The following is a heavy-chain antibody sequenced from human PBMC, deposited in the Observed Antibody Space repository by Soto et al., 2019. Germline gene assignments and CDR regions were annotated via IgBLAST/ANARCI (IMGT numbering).Heavy chain of an antibody. V-gene: IGHV1-3*01. J-gene: IGHJ4*02. CDR1: GYTFTSYA. Sequence: ASVKVSCKASGYTFTSYAMHWVRQAPGQRLEWMGWINAGNGNTKYSQKFQGRVTILADESTSTAYMELSSLRSGDTAVYYCAREGGAPGAFDYWGQGTLVTVSS. CDR2: INAGNGNT. D-gene: IGHD7-27*01. CDR3: AREGGAPGAFDY.